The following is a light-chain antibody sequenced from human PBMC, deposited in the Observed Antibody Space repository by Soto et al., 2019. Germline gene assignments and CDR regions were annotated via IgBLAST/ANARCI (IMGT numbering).Light chain of an antibody. CDR1: SGHSSYI. CDR3: ETWDSNTWV. Sequence: QSVLTQSSSASASLGSSVKLTCTLSSGHSSYIIAWHQQQPGKAPRYLMNLEGRGSYNKGSGIPDRFSGSSSGPDRYLTISNLQFEDEADYYCETWDSNTWVFGRGTKLTVL. V-gene: IGLV4-60*02. CDR2: LEGRGSY. J-gene: IGLJ3*02.